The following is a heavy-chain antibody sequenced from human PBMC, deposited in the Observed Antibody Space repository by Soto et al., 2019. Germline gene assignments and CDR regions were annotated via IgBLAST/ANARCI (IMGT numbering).Heavy chain of an antibody. Sequence: PSETLSLTCAVSGGSISSGGYSWSWIRQPPGKGLEWIGYIYHSGSTYYNPSLKSRVTISVDRSKNQFSLKLSSVTAADTAVYYCARWGITMVRGVPLSYGMDVWGQGTTVTVSS. CDR1: GGSISSGGYS. D-gene: IGHD3-10*01. CDR2: IYHSGST. J-gene: IGHJ6*02. CDR3: ARWGITMVRGVPLSYGMDV. V-gene: IGHV4-30-2*01.